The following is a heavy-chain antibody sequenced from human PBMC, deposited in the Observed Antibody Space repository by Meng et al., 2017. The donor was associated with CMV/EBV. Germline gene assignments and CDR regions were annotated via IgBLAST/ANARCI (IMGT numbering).Heavy chain of an antibody. CDR3: ASKGYCSGGSCYSTYYYGMDV. J-gene: IGHJ6*02. CDR1: GGSISSYY. V-gene: IGHV4-59*01. Sequence: GSLRLSCTVSGGSISSYYWSWIRQPPGKGLEWIGNIYYSGSTNYNPSLKSRVAISVDTSKNQFSLKLSSVTAADTAVYYCASKGYCSGGSCYSTYYYGMDVWGQGTTVTVSS. CDR2: IYYSGST. D-gene: IGHD2-15*01.